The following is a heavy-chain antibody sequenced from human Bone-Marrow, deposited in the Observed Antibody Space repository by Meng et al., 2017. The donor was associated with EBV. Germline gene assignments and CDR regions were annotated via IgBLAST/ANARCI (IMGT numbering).Heavy chain of an antibody. CDR1: EFTFSSYW. J-gene: IGHJ5*02. CDR3: VRGYGGSYLGGDH. Sequence: LWESGGGSFQPGGYLRLSCAASEFTFSSYWMHWVRQAPGRGLVWVSRINSDGSSTSYADSVKGRFSISRDNAKNTLYLQMNSLTVDDTAIYYCVRGYGGSYLGGDHWGQGTLVTVSS. D-gene: IGHD1-26*01. CDR2: INSDGSST. V-gene: IGHV3-74*01.